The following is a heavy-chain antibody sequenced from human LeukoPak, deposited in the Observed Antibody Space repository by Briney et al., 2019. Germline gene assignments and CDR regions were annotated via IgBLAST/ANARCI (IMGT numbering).Heavy chain of an antibody. Sequence: AGESLKISCKGSGYSFTSYWIGWVRQMPGKGLEWMGIIYPGDSDTRYSPSFQGQVTISADKSISTAYLQWSSLKASDTAMYYCARHYYGSGSYPNPFDYWGQGTLVTVSS. V-gene: IGHV5-51*01. J-gene: IGHJ4*02. CDR3: ARHYYGSGSYPNPFDY. CDR1: GYSFTSYW. CDR2: IYPGDSDT. D-gene: IGHD3-10*01.